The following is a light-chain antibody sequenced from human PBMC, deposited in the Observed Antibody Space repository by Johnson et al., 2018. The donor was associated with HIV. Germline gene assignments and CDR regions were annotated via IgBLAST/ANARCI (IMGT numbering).Light chain of an antibody. J-gene: IGLJ1*01. CDR2: DNN. CDR3: GTWDSSLSAGRYV. Sequence: PVLTQPPSVSAAPGQKVTISCSGSSSNIGNNYVSWYQQLPGTAPKLLIYDNNKRPSGIPDRFSGSKSGTSATLGITGLQTGDEADYYCGTWDSSLSAGRYVFGTGTKVTFL. CDR1: SSNIGNNY. V-gene: IGLV1-51*01.